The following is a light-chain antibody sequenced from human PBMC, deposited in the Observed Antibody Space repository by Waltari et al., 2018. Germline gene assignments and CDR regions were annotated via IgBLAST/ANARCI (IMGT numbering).Light chain of an antibody. CDR1: QSISTW. CDR3: QQYSSNPPYT. V-gene: IGKV1-5*03. J-gene: IGKJ2*01. Sequence: DIQMTQSPSTLSASVGDRVTITCRASQSISTWLAWYQQKPGKAPKLLIYKASSLESGVPSRFRRSGSGTEFTLTISSLQPDDLATYYCQQYSSNPPYTFGQGTKLQIK. CDR2: KAS.